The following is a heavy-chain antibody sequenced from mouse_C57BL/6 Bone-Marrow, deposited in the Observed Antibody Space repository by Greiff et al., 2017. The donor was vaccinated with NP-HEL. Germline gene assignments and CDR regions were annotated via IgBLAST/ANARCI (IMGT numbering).Heavy chain of an antibody. CDR2: IHPNSGST. Sequence: QVQLQQPGAELVKPGASVKLSCKASGYTFTSYWMHWVKQRPGQGLEWIGMIHPNSGSTNYNEKFKSKATLTVDKSSSTAYMQLSSLTSEDSAVYYCAREKAYYSNYWYFDVWGTGTTVTVSS. CDR3: AREKAYYSNYWYFDV. J-gene: IGHJ1*03. D-gene: IGHD2-5*01. V-gene: IGHV1-64*01. CDR1: GYTFTSYW.